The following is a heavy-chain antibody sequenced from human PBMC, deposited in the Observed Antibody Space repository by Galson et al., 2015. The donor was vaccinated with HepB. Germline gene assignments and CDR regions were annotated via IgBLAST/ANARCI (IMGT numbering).Heavy chain of an antibody. CDR1: GFTFSSYG. Sequence: SLRLSCAASGFTFSSYGMHWVRQAPGKGLEWVAFIRYDGSNKYYADSVKGRFTISRDNSKNTLYLQMNSLRAEDTAVYYCAKVRTRQWPIYYYYGMDVWGQGTTVTVSS. D-gene: IGHD6-19*01. CDR2: IRYDGSNK. J-gene: IGHJ6*02. V-gene: IGHV3-30*02. CDR3: AKVRTRQWPIYYYYGMDV.